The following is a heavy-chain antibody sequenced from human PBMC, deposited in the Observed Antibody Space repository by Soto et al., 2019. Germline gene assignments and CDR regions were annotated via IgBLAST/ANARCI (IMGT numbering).Heavy chain of an antibody. V-gene: IGHV4-34*01. CDR3: ARDRRVVVAATYLAHYGMDV. Sequence: QVQLQQWGAGLLKPSETLSLTCAVYGGSFSGYYWSWIRQPPGKGLEWIGEINHSGSTNYNPSLKSRVTISVDTSKNQFSLKLSSVTAADTAVYYCARDRRVVVAATYLAHYGMDVW. CDR1: GGSFSGYY. CDR2: INHSGST. J-gene: IGHJ6*01. D-gene: IGHD2-15*01.